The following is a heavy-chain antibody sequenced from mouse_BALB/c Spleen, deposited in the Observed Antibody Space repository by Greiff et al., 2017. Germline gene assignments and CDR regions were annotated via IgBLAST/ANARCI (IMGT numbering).Heavy chain of an antibody. D-gene: IGHD2-14*01. J-gene: IGHJ3*01. Sequence: EVQGVESGGDLVKPGGSLKLSCAASGFTFSSYGMSWVRQTPDKRLEWVATISSGGSYTYYPDSVKGRFTISRDNAKNTLYLQMSSLKSEDTAMYYCARLYRYDVGFAYWGQGTLVTVSA. CDR3: ARLYRYDVGFAY. CDR2: ISSGGSYT. V-gene: IGHV5-6*01. CDR1: GFTFSSYG.